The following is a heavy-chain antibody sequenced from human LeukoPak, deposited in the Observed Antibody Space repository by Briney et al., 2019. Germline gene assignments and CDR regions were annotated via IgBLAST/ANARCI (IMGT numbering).Heavy chain of an antibody. Sequence: GGSLRLSCAASGFTFSSYWMSWVRQAPGKGLEWVANIKQDGSEEDYVDSVKGRFTISRDNAKNSLYLQMNSLRAEDTAVYYCARAGYGSGSYPIDYWGQGTLVTVSS. CDR2: IKQDGSEE. V-gene: IGHV3-7*01. CDR1: GFTFSSYW. CDR3: ARAGYGSGSYPIDY. D-gene: IGHD3-10*01. J-gene: IGHJ4*02.